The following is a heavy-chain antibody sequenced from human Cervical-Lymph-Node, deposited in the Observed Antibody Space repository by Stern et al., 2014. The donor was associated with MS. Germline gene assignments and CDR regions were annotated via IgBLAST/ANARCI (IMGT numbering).Heavy chain of an antibody. CDR2: INPNSGAT. Sequence: VQLVESGAEVKKPGASVKVTCKTSENTFTGYYIHWVRQAPCQGLEWMGWINPNSGATNYAQRFQDRVSLTSDTSNSLAYMELDRLTSGDTAVYYCARISLGSGIDYWGQGSLVTVSS. D-gene: IGHD1-26*01. CDR1: ENTFTGYY. CDR3: ARISLGSGIDY. J-gene: IGHJ4*02. V-gene: IGHV1-2*02.